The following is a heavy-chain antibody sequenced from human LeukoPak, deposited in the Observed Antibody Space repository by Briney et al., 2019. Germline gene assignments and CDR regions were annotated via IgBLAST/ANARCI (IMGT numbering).Heavy chain of an antibody. V-gene: IGHV3-7*03. CDR2: IKSDGSGI. CDR3: AEGNSLDV. Sequence: GGSLRLSCAVSGFPFSKSWMYWVRQAPGKGLEGVANIKSDGSGISYGDSVKGRFIISRDNAMNSLYLQMSSLRVEDTAVYFCAEGNSLDVWGKGTAVTVSS. CDR1: GFPFSKSW. D-gene: IGHD1/OR15-1a*01. J-gene: IGHJ6*04.